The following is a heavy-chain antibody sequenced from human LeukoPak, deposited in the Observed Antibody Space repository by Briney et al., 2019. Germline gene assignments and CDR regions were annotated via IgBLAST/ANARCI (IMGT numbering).Heavy chain of an antibody. D-gene: IGHD3-3*01. CDR3: ARLREIPVFGVVTKSTSYFDY. V-gene: IGHV3-7*01. Sequence: GGSLRLSCAASGFTLTNYWMSWVRQAPGKGLELVANIKQDRSEKYYVDSVKGRFTISRDNAKNSLYLQMNSLRAEDTAVYYCARLREIPVFGVVTKSTSYFDYWGQGTPVTVSS. CDR2: IKQDRSEK. CDR1: GFTLTNYW. J-gene: IGHJ4*02.